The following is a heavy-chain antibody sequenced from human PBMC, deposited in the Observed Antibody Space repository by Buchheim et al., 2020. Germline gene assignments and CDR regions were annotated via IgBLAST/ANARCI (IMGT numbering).Heavy chain of an antibody. D-gene: IGHD2-21*01. J-gene: IGHJ4*02. CDR3: ARTDCGTTHCKHLQY. CDR2: ISDDRTNN. CDR1: GFTFSTYA. V-gene: IGHV3-30*03. Sequence: QVQLVESGGGVVQPGRSLRLSCAASGFTFSTYAMHWVRQAPGKGLEWLAVISDDRTNNYYTDAVKGRFTISRDNSKNTVYLQVDSLTTEDTAAYYCARTDCGTTHCKHLQYWGLGTL.